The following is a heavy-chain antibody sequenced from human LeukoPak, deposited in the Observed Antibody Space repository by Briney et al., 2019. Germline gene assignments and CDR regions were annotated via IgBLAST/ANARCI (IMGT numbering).Heavy chain of an antibody. Sequence: ASVKVSCKASGYTFTGYYMHWVRQAPGQGLEWMGWINPNSGGTNYAQKFQGRVTMTRDTSKNQFSLKLSSVTAADTAVYYCARVGGGYSYGYFDYWGQGTLVTVSS. CDR1: GYTFTGYY. CDR2: INPNSGGT. J-gene: IGHJ4*02. D-gene: IGHD5-18*01. CDR3: ARVGGGYSYGYFDY. V-gene: IGHV1-2*02.